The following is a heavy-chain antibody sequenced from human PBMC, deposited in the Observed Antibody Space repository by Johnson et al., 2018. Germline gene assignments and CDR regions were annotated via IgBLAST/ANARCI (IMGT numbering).Heavy chain of an antibody. CDR3: ARDLSPIVVVPAAISANYYYGMDV. D-gene: IGHD2-2*01. Sequence: VQLVESGGGVVQPGRSLRLSCAASGFTFSSYGMPWVRQAPGKGLEWVAVIWYDGSNKYYADAVKGRFTISRDHSKNTLYLQMNSLRAEDTAVYYCARDLSPIVVVPAAISANYYYGMDVWGQGTTVTVSS. CDR1: GFTFSSYG. CDR2: IWYDGSNK. V-gene: IGHV3-33*01. J-gene: IGHJ6*02.